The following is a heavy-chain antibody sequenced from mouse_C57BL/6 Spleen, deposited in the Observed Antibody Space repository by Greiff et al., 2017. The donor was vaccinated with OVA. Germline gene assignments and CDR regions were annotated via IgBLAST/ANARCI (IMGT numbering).Heavy chain of an antibody. J-gene: IGHJ2*01. CDR1: GYAFSSSW. CDR2: IYPGDGDT. V-gene: IGHV1-82*01. Sequence: VQLQQSGPELVKPGASVKISCKASGYAFSSSWMNWVKQRPGQGLEWIGRIYPGDGDTNYNGKFKGKATLTADKSSSTAYMQLSSLTSEDSAVYFCAAPSYFDYWGQGTTLTVSS. CDR3: AAPSYFDY.